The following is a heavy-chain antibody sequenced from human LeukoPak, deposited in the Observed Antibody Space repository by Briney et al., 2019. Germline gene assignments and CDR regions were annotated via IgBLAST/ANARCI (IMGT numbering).Heavy chain of an antibody. CDR1: GYSFTNYY. V-gene: IGHV1-2*02. D-gene: IGHD6-19*01. J-gene: IGHJ4*02. CDR2: INPNSGGT. CDR3: APTQGSAWYFDY. Sequence: ASVRVSCEASGYSFTNYYVHWVRLAPGQRLEWMGWINPNSGGTNYSQKFQGRVVMTRDTSISTAYMELSRLRSDDTAAYYCAPTQGSAWYFDYWGQGTLVTVSS.